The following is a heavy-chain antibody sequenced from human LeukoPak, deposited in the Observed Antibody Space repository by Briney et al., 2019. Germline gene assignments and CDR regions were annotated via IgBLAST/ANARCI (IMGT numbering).Heavy chain of an antibody. CDR1: GSTFSSYE. D-gene: IGHD4-17*01. Sequence: PGGSLRLSCAASGSTFSSYEMNWVRQAPGKGLEWVSYISSSGSTIYYADSVKGRFTISRDNAKNSLYLQMNSLRAEDTAVYYCARVATVTYYYYYMDVWGKGTTVTISS. V-gene: IGHV3-48*03. CDR2: ISSSGSTI. CDR3: ARVATVTYYYYYMDV. J-gene: IGHJ6*03.